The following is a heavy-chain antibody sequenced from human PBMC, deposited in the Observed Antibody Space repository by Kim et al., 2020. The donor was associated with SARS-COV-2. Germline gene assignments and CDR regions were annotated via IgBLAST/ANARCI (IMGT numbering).Heavy chain of an antibody. J-gene: IGHJ6*02. CDR2: IYYSGST. D-gene: IGHD2-21*02. V-gene: IGHV4-30-4*01. CDR3: AREFFRQTQVETGDRTDYKYGTDV. CDR1: GASISSDDSH. Sequence: SETLSLTCSVTGASISSDDSHWTWIRQAPGKGLEWIGYIYYSGSTYLSGSSRYSPSLKSRVIISGDRSKTQFSLTVTSVTAADTAVYYCAREFFRQTQVETGDRTDYKYGTDVWGQGTTVTVSS.